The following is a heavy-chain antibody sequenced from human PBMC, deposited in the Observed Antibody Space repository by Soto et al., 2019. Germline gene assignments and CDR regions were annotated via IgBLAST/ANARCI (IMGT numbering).Heavy chain of an antibody. CDR1: GFTFSSYA. CDR3: AQSWGGVKGKYMDV. D-gene: IGHD2-8*01. Sequence: EVQLLESGGGLVQPGGSLRLSCAASGFTFSSYAMSWVRQAPGKGLEWVSAISGSGGSTYYADSVKGRFTISRDNSKITLHLQMNSRRAEDTAVYYCAQSWGGVKGKYMDVWGRGTTVTVAS. J-gene: IGHJ6*03. CDR2: ISGSGGST. V-gene: IGHV3-23*01.